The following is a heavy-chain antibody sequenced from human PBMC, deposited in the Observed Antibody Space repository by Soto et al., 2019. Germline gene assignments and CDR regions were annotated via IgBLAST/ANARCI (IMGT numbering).Heavy chain of an antibody. D-gene: IGHD1-7*01. CDR1: GFTFSSYS. CDR2: ISSSSSTI. CDR3: VRRVSGNYDY. J-gene: IGHJ4*02. Sequence: GGSLRLSCAASGFTFSSYSMNWVRQAPGKGLEWVSYISSSSSTIYYADSVKGRFTISRDNAKNSLYLQMNSLRAEDMAVYYCVRRVSGNYDYWGQGTLVTVSS. V-gene: IGHV3-48*01.